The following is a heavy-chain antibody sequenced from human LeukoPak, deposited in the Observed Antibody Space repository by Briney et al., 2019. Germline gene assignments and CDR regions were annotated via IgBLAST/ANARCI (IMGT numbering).Heavy chain of an antibody. D-gene: IGHD3-10*01. Sequence: ASVTVSCKASGGTFSSYAISWVRQAPGQGLEWMGGIIPIFGTANYAQKFQGRVTITTDESTSTAYMEMSSLRSEDTAVYYCARGGGHYYGTPQYWYDPWGQGSLVTVSS. CDR1: GGTFSSYA. J-gene: IGHJ5*02. CDR2: IIPIFGTA. CDR3: ARGGGHYYGTPQYWYDP. V-gene: IGHV1-69*05.